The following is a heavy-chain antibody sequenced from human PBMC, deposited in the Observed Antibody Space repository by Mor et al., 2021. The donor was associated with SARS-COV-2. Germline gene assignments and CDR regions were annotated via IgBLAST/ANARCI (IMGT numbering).Heavy chain of an antibody. V-gene: IGHV3-73*01. J-gene: IGHJ6*02. Sequence: GGIRSKANSYATAYAASVKGRFTISRDDSKNTAYLQMNSLKTEDTAEYDCLYGMDVWGQGTTVTVSS. CDR3: LYGMDV. CDR2: IRSKANSYAT.